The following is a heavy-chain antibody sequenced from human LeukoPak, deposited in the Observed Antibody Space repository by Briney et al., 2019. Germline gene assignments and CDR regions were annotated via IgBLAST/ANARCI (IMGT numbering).Heavy chain of an antibody. CDR1: GGSVSSGSYY. V-gene: IGHV4-61*01. CDR2: IYYSGST. Sequence: PSETLSLTCTVSGGSVSSGSYYWSWIRQPPGKGLEWIGYIYYSGSTNYNPSLKSRVTISVDSSKNQFSLKLSSATAADTAVYYCASLRSDSSGYYNLRIDYWGQGTLVTVSS. J-gene: IGHJ4*02. CDR3: ASLRSDSSGYYNLRIDY. D-gene: IGHD3-22*01.